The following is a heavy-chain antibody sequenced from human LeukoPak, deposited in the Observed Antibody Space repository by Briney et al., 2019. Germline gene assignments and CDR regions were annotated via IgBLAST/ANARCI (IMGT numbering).Heavy chain of an antibody. CDR1: GLIFSSYA. V-gene: IGHV3-7*01. J-gene: IGHJ4*02. CDR3: ARASGGNSAY. CDR2: IKQDGSEK. Sequence: PGGSLRLSCAASGLIFSSYAMSWVRQAPGKGLEWVANIKQDGSEKYYVDSVKGRFTISRDNAKNSLYLQMNSLRAEDTAVYYCARASGGNSAYWGQGTLVTVSS. D-gene: IGHD4-23*01.